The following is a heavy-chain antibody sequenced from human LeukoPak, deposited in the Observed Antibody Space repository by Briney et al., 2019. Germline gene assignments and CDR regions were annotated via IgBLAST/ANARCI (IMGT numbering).Heavy chain of an antibody. CDR1: GFVFSAYS. J-gene: IGHJ4*02. V-gene: IGHV3-21*01. CDR2: VTSSSSYI. CDR3: ARDEGLYFDY. Sequence: PGGSLRLSCVASGFVFSAYSMNWVRQAPGKGLEWVSSVTSSSSYIYYTDSVKGRFTISRDNAKNSLYLQMNNLRAEDTAVYYCARDEGLYFDYWGQGALVTVSS.